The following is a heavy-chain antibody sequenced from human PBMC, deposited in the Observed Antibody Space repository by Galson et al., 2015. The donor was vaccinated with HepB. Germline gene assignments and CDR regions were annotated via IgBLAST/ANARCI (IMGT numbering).Heavy chain of an antibody. CDR3: TRGGHDYSNYDTFDY. Sequence: SLRLSCAASGFTFGDYAMSWFRQAPGKGLERVGFIRSKAYGGTTEYAASVKGRFTISRDDSKSIAYLQMNSLKTEDTAVYYCTRGGHDYSNYDTFDYWGQGTLVTVSS. D-gene: IGHD4-11*01. CDR2: IRSKAYGGTT. CDR1: GFTFGDYA. V-gene: IGHV3-49*03. J-gene: IGHJ4*02.